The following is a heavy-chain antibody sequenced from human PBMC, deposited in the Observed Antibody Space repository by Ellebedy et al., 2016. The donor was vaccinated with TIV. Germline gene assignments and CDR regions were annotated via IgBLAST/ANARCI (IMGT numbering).Heavy chain of an antibody. J-gene: IGHJ4*02. CDR2: ITTSGDG. Sequence: GESLKISCEASGFTFSNYAMCWVRQAPGKGLEWVSAITTSGDGFYADSVRGRFTISRDNSKNTLYLQMNSLRVEDTAVYYCARGRSFNWGQGTLVTVSS. D-gene: IGHD3-10*01. CDR3: ARGRSFN. CDR1: GFTFSNYA. V-gene: IGHV3-23*01.